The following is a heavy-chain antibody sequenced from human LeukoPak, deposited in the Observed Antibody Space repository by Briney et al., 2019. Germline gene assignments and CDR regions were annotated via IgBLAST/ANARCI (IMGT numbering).Heavy chain of an antibody. CDR3: ARDWAEVQLWLDY. CDR1: GFTFSSYA. V-gene: IGHV3-30*04. D-gene: IGHD5-18*01. J-gene: IGHJ4*02. CDR2: ISYDGSNK. Sequence: GGSLRLSCAASGFTFSSYAMHWVRQAPGKGLEWVAVISYDGSNKYYADSVKGRFTISRDNSKNTLYLQMNSLRAEDTAVYYCARDWAEVQLWLDYWGQGTLVTVSS.